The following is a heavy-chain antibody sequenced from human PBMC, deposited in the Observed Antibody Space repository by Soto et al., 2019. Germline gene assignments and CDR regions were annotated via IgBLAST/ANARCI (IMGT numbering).Heavy chain of an antibody. CDR2: IWYDGSNK. CDR1: GFPFSSYG. CDR3: ANSVN. J-gene: IGHJ4*02. Sequence: GGSLRLSCAASGFPFSSYGMLWVRQAPGKGLDWVGVIWYDGSNKDYAESVKGRFTISRDNSKNMLYLQMNSLRADDTAVYYCANSVNWGQGTLVTVSS. V-gene: IGHV3-33*03.